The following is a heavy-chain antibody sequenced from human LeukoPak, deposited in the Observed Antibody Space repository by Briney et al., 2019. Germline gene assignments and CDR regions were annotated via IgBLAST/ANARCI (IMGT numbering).Heavy chain of an antibody. J-gene: IGHJ4*02. D-gene: IGHD3-22*01. Sequence: SETLSLTCTVSGGSISSYYWSWIRQPPGKGLEWIGYIHYRGSTNYNPSLKSRVTISVDTSKNQFSLRLSSVTAADTAVYYCAREVGGWLNAWGQGTLITVSS. CDR1: GGSISSYY. CDR3: AREVGGWLNA. CDR2: IHYRGST. V-gene: IGHV4-59*01.